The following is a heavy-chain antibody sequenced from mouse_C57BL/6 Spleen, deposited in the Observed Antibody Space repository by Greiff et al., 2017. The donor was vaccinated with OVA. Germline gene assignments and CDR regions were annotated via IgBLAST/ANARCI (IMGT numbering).Heavy chain of an antibody. CDR2: INYDGSST. V-gene: IGHV5-16*01. Sequence: EVKLVESEGGLVQPGSSMKLSCTASGFTFSDYYMAWVRQVPEKGLEWVANINYDGSSTYYLDSLKSRFIISRDNAKNILYLQMSSLKSEDTATYYCAREAPYYGSSYDYWGQGTTLTVSS. J-gene: IGHJ2*01. D-gene: IGHD1-1*01. CDR3: AREAPYYGSSYDY. CDR1: GFTFSDYY.